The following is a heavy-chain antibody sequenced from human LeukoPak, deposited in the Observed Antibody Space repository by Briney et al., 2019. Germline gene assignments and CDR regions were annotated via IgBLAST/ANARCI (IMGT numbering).Heavy chain of an antibody. CDR3: ARALPIVVVPAAGNAFDI. CDR2: IYYSGST. CDR1: GGSISSYY. D-gene: IGHD2-2*01. Sequence: ASETLSLTCTVSGGSISSYYWSWIRQPPGKELEWIGYIYYSGSTNYNPSLKSRVTISVDTSKNQFSLKLSSVTAADTAVYYCARALPIVVVPAAGNAFDIWGQGTMVTVSS. J-gene: IGHJ3*02. V-gene: IGHV4-59*12.